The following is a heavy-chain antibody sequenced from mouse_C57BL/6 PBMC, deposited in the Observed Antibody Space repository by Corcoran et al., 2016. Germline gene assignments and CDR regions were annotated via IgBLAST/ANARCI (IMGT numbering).Heavy chain of an antibody. CDR1: GYTFTDYY. D-gene: IGHD1-1*01. Sequence: EVQLQQSGPELVKPGASVKISCKASGYTFTDYYMNWVKQSHGKSLEWIGDINPNNGGTSYNQKFKGKATLTVDKSSSTAYMELRSLTSEDSAVYYCARSTGSSYYFDYWGQGTTLTVSS. J-gene: IGHJ2*01. CDR3: ARSTGSSYYFDY. V-gene: IGHV1-26*01. CDR2: INPNNGGT.